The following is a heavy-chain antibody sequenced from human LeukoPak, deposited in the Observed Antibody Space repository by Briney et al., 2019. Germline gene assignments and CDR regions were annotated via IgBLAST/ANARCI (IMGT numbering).Heavy chain of an antibody. D-gene: IGHD2-2*01. CDR1: GYTFTSYA. CDR3: ARDPCSSTSCYGNWFDP. J-gene: IGHJ5*02. Sequence: ASVKVSCKASGYTFTSYAMHWVRQAPGPRLEWMGWINAGNGNTKYSQKFLGRVTITSDTSASTAYMGLSSVRSEDTAVYYCARDPCSSTSCYGNWFDPWGQGTLVTVSS. CDR2: INAGNGNT. V-gene: IGHV1-3*01.